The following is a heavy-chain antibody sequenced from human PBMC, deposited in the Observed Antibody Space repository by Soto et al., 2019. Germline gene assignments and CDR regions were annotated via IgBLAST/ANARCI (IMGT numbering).Heavy chain of an antibody. V-gene: IGHV4-4*02. D-gene: IGHD3-3*02. CDR3: DSRPAYISGKDY. CDR2: IYHSGKT. Sequence: QVQLQESGPGLVKPSETLSLTCAVSGDSISSNTWWSWVRQSPGKGLEWIGEIYHSGKTNYKASLKSRVTISIDKSKNQLSLNLTSVTAADTAVYYCDSRPAYISGKDYWGQGTLVTVSS. J-gene: IGHJ4*02. CDR1: GDSISSNTW.